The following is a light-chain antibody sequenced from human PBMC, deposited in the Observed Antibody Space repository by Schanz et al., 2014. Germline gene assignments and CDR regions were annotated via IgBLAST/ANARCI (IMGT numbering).Light chain of an antibody. Sequence: ETVLTQSPATLSLSPGERAPLSCRASQSVSSDLACYQQKFGQAPRLLIYGASTRATGIPARFSGSGSGTEFTLTISSLQSEDFAVYYCQQYNNWGPAITFGQGTRLEIK. V-gene: IGKV3-15*01. J-gene: IGKJ5*01. CDR2: GAS. CDR1: QSVSSD. CDR3: QQYNNWGPAIT.